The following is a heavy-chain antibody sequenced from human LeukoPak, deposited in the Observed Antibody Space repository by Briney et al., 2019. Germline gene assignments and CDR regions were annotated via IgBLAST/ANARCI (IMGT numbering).Heavy chain of an antibody. V-gene: IGHV5-51*01. CDR3: ARTSYYYDSSGYYYQYYFDY. D-gene: IGHD3-22*01. J-gene: IGHJ4*02. CDR2: IYPGDSDT. Sequence: GESLKISCKGSGYSFTSYWIDWVRQMPGKGLEWMGIIYPGDSDTRYSPSFQGQVTISADKSISTAYLQWSSLKASDTAMYYCARTSYYYDSSGYYYQYYFDYWGQGTLVTVSS. CDR1: GYSFTSYW.